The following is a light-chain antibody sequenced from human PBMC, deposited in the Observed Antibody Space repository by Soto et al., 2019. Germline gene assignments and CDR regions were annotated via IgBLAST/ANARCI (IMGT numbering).Light chain of an antibody. CDR3: HQYYTIPVT. CDR1: QSVLYSSDNKNY. J-gene: IGKJ4*01. V-gene: IGKV4-1*01. Sequence: DIVMTQSPDSLAVSLGERVTINCKSSQSVLYSSDNKNYLAWYQQKPGQPPKLLIYWASTRESGVPDRFSGSGSGRDFTLTISSLQAEDVAVYYCHQYYTIPVTFGGGTKVEIK. CDR2: WAS.